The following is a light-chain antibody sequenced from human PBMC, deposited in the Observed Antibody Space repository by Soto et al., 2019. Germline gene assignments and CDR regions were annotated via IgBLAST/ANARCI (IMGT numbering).Light chain of an antibody. CDR3: FSYAGSSTYV. CDR1: SSDVGSYNL. Sequence: QSALTQPASVSGSPGQSITISCAGTSSDVGSYNLVSWYQNHPGKAPKLMIYEGSKRPSGVSNRFSGSKSGNTASLTISGLQAAEEADYFCFSYAGSSTYVFGTGTKVTVL. J-gene: IGLJ1*01. V-gene: IGLV2-23*01. CDR2: EGS.